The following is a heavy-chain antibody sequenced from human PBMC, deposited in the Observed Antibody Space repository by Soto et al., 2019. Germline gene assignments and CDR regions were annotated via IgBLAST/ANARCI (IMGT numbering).Heavy chain of an antibody. J-gene: IGHJ4*02. V-gene: IGHV4-39*07. Sequence: SETLSLTCSVSGDSISNSRFYWAWIRQPPGEGLEWIGSIYHTGNANYNPSLKSRVTISVDTSKNQFSLKLTSVTAADTAVYYCARDKITGLFDYWGQGTLVTVSS. CDR2: IYHTGNA. CDR1: GDSISNSRFY. D-gene: IGHD2-8*02. CDR3: ARDKITGLFDY.